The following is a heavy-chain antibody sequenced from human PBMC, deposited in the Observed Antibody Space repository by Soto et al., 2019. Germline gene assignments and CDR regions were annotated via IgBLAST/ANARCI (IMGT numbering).Heavy chain of an antibody. Sequence: SQTLSLTCVISGDSVSSNSAAWNWIRQSPSRGLEWLGRTYYRSKWYNDYAVSVKSRITINPDTSKNQFSLQLNSVTPEDTAVYYCAREDYCSGGSCYYHYYYGMDVWGQGTTVTVSS. CDR2: TYYRSKWYN. D-gene: IGHD2-15*01. CDR1: GDSVSSNSAA. CDR3: AREDYCSGGSCYYHYYYGMDV. J-gene: IGHJ6*02. V-gene: IGHV6-1*01.